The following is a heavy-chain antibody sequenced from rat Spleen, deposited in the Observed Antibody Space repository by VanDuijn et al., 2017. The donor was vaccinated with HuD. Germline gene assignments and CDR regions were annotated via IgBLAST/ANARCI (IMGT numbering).Heavy chain of an antibody. CDR2: INYSGST. CDR3: ARSDGTHYYLPFAN. CDR1: GYSITSNY. Sequence: EVQLQESGPGLVKPSQSLSLTCSVTGYSITSNYWGWIRKFPGNKMEWMGYINYSGSTTYNPSIKSRISITRDTSKNQFFLQLNSVTTEDTATYYCARSDGTHYYLPFANWGQGTVVTVSS. J-gene: IGHJ3*01. D-gene: IGHD1-12*02. V-gene: IGHV3-1*01.